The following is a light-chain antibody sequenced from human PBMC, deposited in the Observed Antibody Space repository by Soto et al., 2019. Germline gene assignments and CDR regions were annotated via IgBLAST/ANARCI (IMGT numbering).Light chain of an antibody. Sequence: QSALTQPASMSGSPGQSITISCTKTSSDVGSYNLVSWYQQHPGKAPKLLIYEGSKRPSGVSNRFSGSKSGNTASLTISGLQAEDEADYYCSSYALSSPWIFGGGTKLTVL. CDR3: SSYALSSPWI. CDR1: SSDVGSYNL. J-gene: IGLJ2*01. CDR2: EGS. V-gene: IGLV2-23*01.